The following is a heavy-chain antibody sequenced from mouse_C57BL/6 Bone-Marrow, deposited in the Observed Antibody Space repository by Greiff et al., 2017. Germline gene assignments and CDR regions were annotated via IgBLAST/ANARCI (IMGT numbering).Heavy chain of an antibody. D-gene: IGHD2-3*01. Sequence: LQQPGAELVKPGASVKLSCKASGYTFTSYWMQWVKQRPGQGLEWIGEIDPSDSYTNYNQKFKGKATLTVDTASSTAYMQLSSLTSEDSAVYYCARDDGYFYWYFDVGGTGTTVTVSS. CDR2: IDPSDSYT. CDR1: GYTFTSYW. CDR3: ARDDGYFYWYFDV. J-gene: IGHJ1*03. V-gene: IGHV1-50*01.